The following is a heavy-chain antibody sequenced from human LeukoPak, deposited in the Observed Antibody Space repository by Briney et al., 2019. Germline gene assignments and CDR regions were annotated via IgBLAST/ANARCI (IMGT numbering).Heavy chain of an antibody. CDR3: ARESFAARWD. J-gene: IGHJ4*02. D-gene: IGHD6-6*01. Sequence: GGSLRLSYAASGFTFSSYWMHWVRQAPGKGLEWVGNIKEDGSQKNYVDSVKGRFTISRDNAENSLYLQMNSLRAEDTAVYYCARESFAARWDWGQGTLVTVSS. V-gene: IGHV3-7*01. CDR2: IKEDGSQK. CDR1: GFTFSSYW.